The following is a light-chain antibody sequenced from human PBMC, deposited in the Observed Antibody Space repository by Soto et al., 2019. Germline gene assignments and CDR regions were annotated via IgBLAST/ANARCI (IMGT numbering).Light chain of an antibody. Sequence: EVVLTQSPGTLSLSPVERATLSFMASQSVSSWSLAWFQQRPGQAPRLLINGASSRATGIPDRFSGSGSGTDFTLTISRLEPEDCAVYYCQQYYNWPRTFGQGTRLEIK. CDR3: QQYYNWPRT. CDR2: GAS. J-gene: IGKJ5*01. V-gene: IGKV3-20*01. CDR1: QSVSSWS.